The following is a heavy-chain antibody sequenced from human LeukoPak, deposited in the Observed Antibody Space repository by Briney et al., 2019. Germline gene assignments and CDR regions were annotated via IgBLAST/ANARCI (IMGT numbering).Heavy chain of an antibody. V-gene: IGHV3-48*03. CDR3: ARIGYRSSSLDY. CDR2: ISLSGSTI. D-gene: IGHD6-13*01. Sequence: PGGSLRLSCAASGFTFSYFEMNWVRQAPGKGLEWLSYISLSGSTIYYADSVKGRFTISRDNAKSSLYLQMNSLRAEDTALYYCARIGYRSSSLDYWGRGTLVSVSS. CDR1: GFTFSYFE. J-gene: IGHJ4*02.